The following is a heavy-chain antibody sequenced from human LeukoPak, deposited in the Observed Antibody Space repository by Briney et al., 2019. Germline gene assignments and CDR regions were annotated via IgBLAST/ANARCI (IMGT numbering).Heavy chain of an antibody. D-gene: IGHD3-22*01. CDR1: GYTFTSYA. V-gene: IGHV1-69*13. CDR2: IIPIFGTA. CDR3: ARELYDSSGYYAPHAFDI. J-gene: IGHJ3*02. Sequence: GASVKVSCKASGYTFTSYAISWVRQAPGQGLEWMGGIIPIFGTANHAQKFQGRVTITADESTSTAYMELSSLRSEDTAVYYCARELYDSSGYYAPHAFDIWGQGTMVTVSS.